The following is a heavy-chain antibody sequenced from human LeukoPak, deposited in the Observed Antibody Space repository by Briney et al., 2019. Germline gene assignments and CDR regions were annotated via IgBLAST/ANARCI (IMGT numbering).Heavy chain of an antibody. CDR3: AGGDPFNYYMDV. J-gene: IGHJ6*03. CDR2: TIPIFGAT. V-gene: IGHV1-69*05. Sequence: SVKVSCKASGGTLSGHAISWVRQAPGQGLEWMGGTIPIFGATNYTQRFQGRITITTDESTTTDYMELTSLRSEDTAVYFCAGGDPFNYYMDVWGKGTSVTVFS. D-gene: IGHD4-17*01. CDR1: GGTLSGHA.